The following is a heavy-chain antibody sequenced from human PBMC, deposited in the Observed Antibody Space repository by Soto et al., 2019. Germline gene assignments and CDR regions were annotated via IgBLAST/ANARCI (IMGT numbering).Heavy chain of an antibody. CDR3: ARNSWITAAGHEDY. J-gene: IGHJ4*02. V-gene: IGHV3-23*01. CDR2: IGGSGESK. D-gene: IGHD6-13*01. Sequence: GGSLRLSCAASGFAFSVYAMSWVRQAPGKGLEWVSAIGGSGESKFYADSVRGRFIISRDNSQNTLHLQMDGLRVEDTAVYYCARNSWITAAGHEDYWGQGTLVTVSS. CDR1: GFAFSVYA.